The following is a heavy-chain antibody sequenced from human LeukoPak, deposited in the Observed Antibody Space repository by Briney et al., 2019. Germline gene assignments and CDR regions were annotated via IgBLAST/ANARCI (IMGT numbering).Heavy chain of an antibody. J-gene: IGHJ4*02. V-gene: IGHV3-7*03. CDR2: IKQDGREK. CDR1: GFTFSSYW. D-gene: IGHD2-21*02. Sequence: TGGSLRLSCAASGFTFSSYWMSWVRQAPGKGLEWVANIKQDGREKYYVDSVKGRFTISRDNSKNTLYLQMNSLRAEDAAVYYCAKSRGVTAIRYYFDYWGQGTLVTVSS. CDR3: AKSRGVTAIRYYFDY.